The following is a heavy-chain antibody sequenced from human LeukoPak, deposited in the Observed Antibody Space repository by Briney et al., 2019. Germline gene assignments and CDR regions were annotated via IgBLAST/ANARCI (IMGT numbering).Heavy chain of an antibody. CDR1: GFTFSSYA. V-gene: IGHV3-7*01. CDR3: ARDYGDCFDY. Sequence: GGSLRLSCAASGFTFSSYAMSWVRQAPGKGLEWVANIKQDGSEKYYVDSVKGRFTISRDNAKNSLYLQMNSLRAEDTAVYYCARDYGDCFDYWGQGTLVTVSS. D-gene: IGHD4-17*01. J-gene: IGHJ4*02. CDR2: IKQDGSEK.